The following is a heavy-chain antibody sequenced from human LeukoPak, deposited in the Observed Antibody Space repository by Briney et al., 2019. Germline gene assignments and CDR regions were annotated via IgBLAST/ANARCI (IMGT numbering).Heavy chain of an antibody. D-gene: IGHD3-9*01. CDR1: GFTFSSYS. CDR3: ARDPMYYDILTGYSPYYFDY. V-gene: IGHV3-21*01. CDR2: ISSSSSYI. Sequence: GGSLRLSCAASGFTFSSYSMNWVRQASGKGLEWVSSISSSSSYIYYADSVKGRFTISRDNAKNSLYLQMNSLRAEDTAVYYCARDPMYYDILTGYSPYYFDYWGQGTLVTVSS. J-gene: IGHJ4*02.